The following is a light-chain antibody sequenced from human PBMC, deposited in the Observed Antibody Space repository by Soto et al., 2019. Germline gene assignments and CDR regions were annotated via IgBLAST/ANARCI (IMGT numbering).Light chain of an antibody. CDR2: DVS. Sequence: QSALTQPASVSGSPGQSITISCTGTSSDVGGYNYVSWYQQHPGKAPKLMIYDVSNRPSGVSNRFSGSKSDNTASLTISGLQAEDEDDYYCSSYLSSSSYVFGTGTKVTVL. CDR3: SSYLSSSSYV. CDR1: SSDVGGYNY. V-gene: IGLV2-14*01. J-gene: IGLJ1*01.